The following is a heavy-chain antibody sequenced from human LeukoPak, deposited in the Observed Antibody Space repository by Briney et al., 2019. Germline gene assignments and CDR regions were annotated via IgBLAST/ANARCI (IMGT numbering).Heavy chain of an antibody. J-gene: IGHJ4*02. CDR1: GGSISSYY. CDR2: IYYSGST. Sequence: PSETLSLTCTVSGGSISSYYWSWIRQPPGKGLEWIGYIYYSGSTNYNPSLKSRVTISADTSKNPFSLKLSTVTAADTAVYYCARVEQQLVLDYWGQGTLVTVSS. CDR3: ARVEQQLVLDY. V-gene: IGHV4-59*01. D-gene: IGHD6-13*01.